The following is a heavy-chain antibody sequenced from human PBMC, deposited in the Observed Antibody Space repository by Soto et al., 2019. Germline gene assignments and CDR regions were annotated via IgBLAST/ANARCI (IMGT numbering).Heavy chain of an antibody. CDR3: ARSVSVAFDY. V-gene: IGHV1-3*01. CDR1: GYSFTSYS. J-gene: IGHJ4*02. Sequence: QVQFVQSGAEVRKPGASVKVSCQSSGYSFTSYSVHWVRQAPGQRLEWMGYIDGPNDNTKSSQSLQARVTLSMDTAASTVYMELSSLRSEDTAVYYCARSVSVAFDYWGQGTPVTVSS. CDR2: IDGPNDNT. D-gene: IGHD3-3*01.